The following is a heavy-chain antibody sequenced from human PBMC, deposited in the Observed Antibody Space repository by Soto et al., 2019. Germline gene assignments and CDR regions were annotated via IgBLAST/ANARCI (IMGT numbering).Heavy chain of an antibody. J-gene: IGHJ4*02. Sequence: GGSLRLSCAASGFTFSSYSMNWVRQAPGKGLEWVSYISSSSSTIYYADSVKGRFTISRDNAKNSLYLQMNSLRDEDTAVYYCARVGLYSSGWHGFDYWGQGTLVTVSS. V-gene: IGHV3-48*02. CDR2: ISSSSSTI. D-gene: IGHD6-19*01. CDR1: GFTFSSYS. CDR3: ARVGLYSSGWHGFDY.